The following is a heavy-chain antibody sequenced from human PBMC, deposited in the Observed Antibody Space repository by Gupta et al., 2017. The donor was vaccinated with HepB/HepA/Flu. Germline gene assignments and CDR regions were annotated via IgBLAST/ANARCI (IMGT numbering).Heavy chain of an antibody. J-gene: IGHJ4*02. CDR2: IHDSGTT. V-gene: IGHV4-59*08. CDR1: GGSISPYY. D-gene: IGHD6-19*01. CDR3: ARQSVVTVAGTSRTYFDY. Sequence: QVQLQESGPGLVKPSETLSLTCTVSGGSISPYYWSWIRQPPGKGLEWIAYIHDSGTTDYNPSLKSRVTISLDTSKNQFSLKLSSVTAADTAVYYCARQSVVTVAGTSRTYFDYWGQGTLVTVSS.